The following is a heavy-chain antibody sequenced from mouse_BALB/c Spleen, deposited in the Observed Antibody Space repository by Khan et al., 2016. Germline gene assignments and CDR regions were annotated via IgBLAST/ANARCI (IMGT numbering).Heavy chain of an antibody. CDR1: GFSITGFA. Sequence: QVQLQQSGPGLVAPSQSLSITCTVSGFSITGFAVNWVRQPPGKGLEWLGVIWGDGSTDYDSALKSRLSISTDNSTSQVFLKMNSLQTDDTARYYCASYYDYDGGFAYWGQGTLVTVSA. V-gene: IGHV2-6-7*01. J-gene: IGHJ3*01. CDR3: ASYYDYDGGFAY. D-gene: IGHD2-4*01. CDR2: IWGDGST.